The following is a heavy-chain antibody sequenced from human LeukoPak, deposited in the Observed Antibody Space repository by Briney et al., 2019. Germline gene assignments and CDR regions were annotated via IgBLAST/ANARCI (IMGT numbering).Heavy chain of an antibody. Sequence: PGGSLRLSCAASGFTFSSYAMSWVRQAPGKGLEWVAVISYDGTNKYYADSVKGRFTISRDNSKNTLYLQMNSLRAEDTAVYYCAKEPGMDVWGPGTTVTVSS. CDR1: GFTFSSYA. J-gene: IGHJ6*02. CDR3: AKEPGMDV. CDR2: ISYDGTNK. V-gene: IGHV3-30*18.